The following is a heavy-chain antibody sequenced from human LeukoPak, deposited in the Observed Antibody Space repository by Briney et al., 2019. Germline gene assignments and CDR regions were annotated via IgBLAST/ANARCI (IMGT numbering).Heavy chain of an antibody. V-gene: IGHV3-23*01. CDR2: ISGSGGST. J-gene: IGHJ4*02. CDR3: AKDELVVTGKFDY. CDR1: GLPFSGFA. D-gene: IGHD2-21*02. Sequence: GGSLRPSFAAPGLPFSGFAMTWVRKAPGKGLEGVSAISGSGGSTYYADSVKGRFTISRDNSKNTLYLQMNSLRAEDTAVYYCAKDELVVTGKFDYWGQGTLVTVSS.